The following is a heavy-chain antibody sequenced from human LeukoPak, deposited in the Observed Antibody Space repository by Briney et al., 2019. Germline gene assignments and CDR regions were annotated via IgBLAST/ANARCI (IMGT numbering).Heavy chain of an antibody. CDR2: INSDGSSI. J-gene: IGHJ4*02. V-gene: IGHV3-74*01. D-gene: IGHD5-12*01. CDR1: GFSVGGYW. CDR3: TRGASGYGNFDY. Sequence: GGSLRLSCAASGFSVGGYWMHWVRQGPGMGLVRVSRINSDGSSISYADSVKGRFSISRDNAKNTLYLQMNSLRAEDTAVYYCTRGASGYGNFDYWGQGTLVTVSS.